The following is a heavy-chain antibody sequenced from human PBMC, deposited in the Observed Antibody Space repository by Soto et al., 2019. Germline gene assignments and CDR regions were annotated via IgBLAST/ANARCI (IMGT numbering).Heavy chain of an antibody. CDR1: GFTFTSSA. Sequence: ASVKVSCKASGFTFTSSAVQWVRQARGQRLEWIGWIVVGSGNTNYAQKFQERVTITRDMSTSTAYMELSSLRSEDTAVYYCAATVYDFWSGYYHDSYYYGMDVWGQGTTVTVS. CDR2: IVVGSGNT. V-gene: IGHV1-58*01. CDR3: AATVYDFWSGYYHDSYYYGMDV. J-gene: IGHJ6*02. D-gene: IGHD3-3*01.